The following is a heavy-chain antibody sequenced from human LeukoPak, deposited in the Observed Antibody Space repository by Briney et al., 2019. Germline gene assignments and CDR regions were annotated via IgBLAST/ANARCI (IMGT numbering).Heavy chain of an antibody. CDR3: ARVLRYCSGGNCYSGGLGYMDV. CDR1: GFTFSDYN. J-gene: IGHJ6*03. D-gene: IGHD2-15*01. V-gene: IGHV3-11*01. Sequence: GGSLRLSCAASGFTFSDYNMRWIRQAPGKGLEWVSSISRSGSTKYYADSVKGRFTISRDNAKNSLFLQMNSLRAEDTAVYYCARVLRYCSGGNCYSGGLGYMDVWGRGTTVTISS. CDR2: ISRSGSTK.